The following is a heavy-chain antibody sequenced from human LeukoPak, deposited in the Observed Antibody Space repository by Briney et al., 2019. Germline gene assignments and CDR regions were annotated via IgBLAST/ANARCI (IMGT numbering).Heavy chain of an antibody. CDR3: TNHIVGATNYDYYGMDV. Sequence: GGSLRLSCATSGFTFCNRWMSCVRQAPGKGLEWVGRIKSKTDGGTTDYAAPVKGRFTISRDDSTNTLYLQMNSLQTEDTAVYYCTNHIVGATNYDYYGMDVWGQGTTVTVSS. V-gene: IGHV3-15*01. D-gene: IGHD1-26*01. J-gene: IGHJ6*02. CDR1: GFTFCNRW. CDR2: IKSKTDGGTT.